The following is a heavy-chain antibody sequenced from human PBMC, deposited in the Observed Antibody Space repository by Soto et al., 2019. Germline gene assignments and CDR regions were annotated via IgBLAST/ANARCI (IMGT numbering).Heavy chain of an antibody. CDR3: AKEDDEWTSGHFDL. V-gene: IGHV3-23*01. CDR1: GFSISTYD. J-gene: IGHJ3*01. Sequence: EMQLLESGGGWVQPGGSLRLSCAASGFSISTYDMSWVRQTPGKGLEWVSGTSASDGSAYYSDSVRGRFTIARDNSKNTLYVEMNSLRSEDTAIYDCAKEDDEWTSGHFDLWGQGTVVTVSS. D-gene: IGHD3-3*01. CDR2: TSASDGSA.